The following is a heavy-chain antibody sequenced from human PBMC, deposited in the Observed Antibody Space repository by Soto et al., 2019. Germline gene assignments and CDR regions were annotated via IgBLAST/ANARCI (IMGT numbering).Heavy chain of an antibody. CDR1: GFTFSSYG. Sequence: GGSLRLSCAASGFTFSSYGMHWVRQAPGKGLEWVAVISYDGSNKHYADSVKGRFTISRDNSKNTLFLQMNSLRAEDTAVYYCARGCTTRRHYYYGMDVWGQGTTVTVSS. CDR2: ISYDGSNK. J-gene: IGHJ6*02. CDR3: ARGCTTRRHYYYGMDV. D-gene: IGHD2-8*01. V-gene: IGHV3-30*03.